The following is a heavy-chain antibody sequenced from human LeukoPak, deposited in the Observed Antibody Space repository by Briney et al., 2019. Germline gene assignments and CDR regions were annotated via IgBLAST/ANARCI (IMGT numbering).Heavy chain of an antibody. CDR2: IRYDGSNK. V-gene: IGHV3-30*02. Sequence: RSGGSLRLSCAASGFTFSNYGMHWVRQAPGKGLEWVAFIRYDGSNKYYADSVKGRFTISRDNSKNTLYLQMNSLRAEDTAVYYCAKDFRVAVAPAYFDYWGQGTLVTVSS. CDR1: GFTFSNYG. D-gene: IGHD2-15*01. CDR3: AKDFRVAVAPAYFDY. J-gene: IGHJ4*02.